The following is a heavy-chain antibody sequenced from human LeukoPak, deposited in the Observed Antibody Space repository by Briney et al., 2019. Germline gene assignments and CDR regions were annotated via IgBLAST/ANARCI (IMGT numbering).Heavy chain of an antibody. J-gene: IGHJ4*02. V-gene: IGHV3-30*02. Sequence: GGSLRLSCAASGFTFSSYGMHWVRQAPGKGLEWVAFIRYDGSNKYYADSVKGRFTISRDHSKNTLYLQMNSLRAEDTAVYYCAKRKLRIAAAGSDSGAFDYWGQGTLVTVSS. D-gene: IGHD6-13*01. CDR3: AKRKLRIAAAGSDSGAFDY. CDR1: GFTFSSYG. CDR2: IRYDGSNK.